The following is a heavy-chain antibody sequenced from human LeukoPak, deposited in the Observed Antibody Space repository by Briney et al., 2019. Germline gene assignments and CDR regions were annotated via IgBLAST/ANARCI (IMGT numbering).Heavy chain of an antibody. CDR1: GFTFSSYE. CDR2: ISSSGSTI. D-gene: IGHD3-10*01. Sequence: GGSLRLSCAASGFTFSSYEMNWVRQAPGKGLEWVSYISSSGSTIYYADSVKGRFTISRDNAKNSLYLQMNSLRAEDTAVYYCAVTMVRGDPPEYWGQGTLVTVSS. V-gene: IGHV3-48*03. J-gene: IGHJ4*02. CDR3: AVTMVRGDPPEY.